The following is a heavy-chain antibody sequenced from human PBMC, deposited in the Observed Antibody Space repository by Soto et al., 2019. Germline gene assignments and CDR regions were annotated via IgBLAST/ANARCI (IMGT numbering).Heavy chain of an antibody. J-gene: IGHJ5*02. CDR1: GYTFTSYY. Sequence: ASVKVSCKASGYTFTSYYMHWVRQAPGQGLEWMGIINPSGGSTSYAQKFQGRVTMTRDTSTSTVYMELSSLRAEDTAVYYCAKPGDYYDFWSGYPNWFDPWGQGTLVTVSA. CDR3: AKPGDYYDFWSGYPNWFDP. D-gene: IGHD3-3*01. CDR2: INPSGGST. V-gene: IGHV1-46*01.